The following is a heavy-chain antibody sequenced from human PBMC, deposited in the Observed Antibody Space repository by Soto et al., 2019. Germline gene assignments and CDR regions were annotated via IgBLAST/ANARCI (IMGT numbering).Heavy chain of an antibody. CDR3: IYAQWPNAHY. Sequence: EVQLLESGGGLVQPGGSLRLSCAASGFTFSSYAMSWVRQAPGKGLEWVSAISGSGGSTYYADSVKGRFTISRDNSKNTLDLQINSLRAEDTAVYYCIYAQWPNAHYWGQGTLVTVSS. CDR1: GFTFSSYA. D-gene: IGHD6-19*01. J-gene: IGHJ4*02. V-gene: IGHV3-23*01. CDR2: ISGSGGST.